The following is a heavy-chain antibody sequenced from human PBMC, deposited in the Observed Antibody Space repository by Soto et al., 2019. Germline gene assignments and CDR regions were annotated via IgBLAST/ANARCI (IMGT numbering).Heavy chain of an antibody. CDR2: ISAYNGNT. J-gene: IGHJ6*03. D-gene: IGHD4-17*01. Sequence: VASVKVSCKASGYTFTSYGISWVRQAPGQGLEWMGWISAYNGNTNYAQKLQGRVTMTTDTSTSTAYMELRSLRSDDTAVYYCARDHDYGDRAYMDVWGKGTTVIVSS. CDR1: GYTFTSYG. CDR3: ARDHDYGDRAYMDV. V-gene: IGHV1-18*01.